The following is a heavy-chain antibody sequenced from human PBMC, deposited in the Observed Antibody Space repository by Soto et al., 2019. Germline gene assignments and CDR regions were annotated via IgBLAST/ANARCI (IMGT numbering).Heavy chain of an antibody. Sequence: EVQLVESGGGLVQPVGSLRLSCAASGFTFSSYDMNWVRQTPGRGLEWVSYISYSGTPIYYADSVKGRFTISRDNAKNSLYLQMNSLRAEDTAGYYCARLEGRWLTLDYWGQGTLVTVSS. CDR3: ARLEGRWLTLDY. CDR1: GFTFSSYD. J-gene: IGHJ4*02. V-gene: IGHV3-48*03. D-gene: IGHD3-3*01. CDR2: ISYSGTPI.